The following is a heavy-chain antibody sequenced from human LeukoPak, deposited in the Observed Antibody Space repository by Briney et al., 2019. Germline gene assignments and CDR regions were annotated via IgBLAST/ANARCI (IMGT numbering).Heavy chain of an antibody. J-gene: IGHJ4*02. D-gene: IGHD3-22*01. Sequence: GGSLRLSCAAYGFTLSSYWMHWVRQAPGKGLVWVSHINNDGTSTRYADSVRGRFTISRDNAKNTLYLQMNSLRAEDTAVYYCATKTSDNSGYLRWGRGTLVTVSS. CDR2: INNDGTST. CDR1: GFTLSSYW. CDR3: ATKTSDNSGYLR. V-gene: IGHV3-74*01.